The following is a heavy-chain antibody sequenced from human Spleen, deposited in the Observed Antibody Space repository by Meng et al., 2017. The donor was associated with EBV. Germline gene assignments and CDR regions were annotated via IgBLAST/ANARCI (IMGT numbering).Heavy chain of an antibody. CDR3: ARNVGGGSYYFY. D-gene: IGHD1-26*01. J-gene: IGHJ4*02. CDR2: INTETGSP. V-gene: IGHV7-4-1*02. CDR1: GYTFTSVG. Sequence: QVQLGQSGAEVKKLGASVKVSCKASGYTFTSVGVNWVRQAPGQGLEWMGWINTETGSPMYAQDFTGRFVFSLDTSVNTAYLQINSLRAEDTAVYYCARNVGGGSYYFYWGQGTLVTAPQ.